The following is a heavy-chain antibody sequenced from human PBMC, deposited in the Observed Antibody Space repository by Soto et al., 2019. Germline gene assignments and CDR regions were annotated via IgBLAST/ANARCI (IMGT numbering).Heavy chain of an antibody. CDR2: IRVKRDSYAT. CDR3: AHIRG. CDR1: GFTFSDLP. J-gene: IGHJ4*02. D-gene: IGHD2-21*01. Sequence: LRLSRAASGFTFSDLPVDWVRQASGKGLEWIGRIRVKRDSYATTYGESVKGRSTISRDDSKNTAYLQMNSLRTEDTAVYYCAHIRGWGQGTLVTVSS. V-gene: IGHV3-73*01.